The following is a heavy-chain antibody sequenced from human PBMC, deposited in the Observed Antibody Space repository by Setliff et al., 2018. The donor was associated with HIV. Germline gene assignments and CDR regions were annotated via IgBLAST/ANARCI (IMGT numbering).Heavy chain of an antibody. Sequence: SETLSLTCAVYGGSFSGYYWSWVRQPPGKGLEWIGEIYHSGSTNYNPSLKSRVTISVDKSNNRFSLKMSYVTAADTAVYYCARLPDYWGQGTLVTVSS. CDR1: GGSFSGYY. CDR3: ARLPDY. J-gene: IGHJ4*02. CDR2: IYHSGST. V-gene: IGHV4-34*01.